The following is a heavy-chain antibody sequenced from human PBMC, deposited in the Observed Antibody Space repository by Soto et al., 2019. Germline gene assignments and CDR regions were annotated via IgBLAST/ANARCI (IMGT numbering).Heavy chain of an antibody. Sequence: SETLSLTCNVSGVSIRDTSYYWGWIRQPPGKGLEWIGTIYFNGNTFYNPSLKGRLTISVDTSNNQISLRLTSVTAADTAVYYCGRGGAYWGRGSLVTGS. J-gene: IGHJ4*01. CDR1: GVSIRDTSYY. D-gene: IGHD3-16*01. CDR2: IYFNGNT. CDR3: GRGGAY. V-gene: IGHV4-39*01.